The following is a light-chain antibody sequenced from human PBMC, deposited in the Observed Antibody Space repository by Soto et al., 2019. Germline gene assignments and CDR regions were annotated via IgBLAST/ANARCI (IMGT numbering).Light chain of an antibody. CDR3: QHYNNWPPIT. J-gene: IGKJ5*01. Sequence: EIVMTQSPATLSVSPGERGTLSCRASQSVSSNLAWYQQKPGQAPRLLIYGASTRATGIPARFSGSGSGTEFTLTISSLQSEDFAVYYCQHYNNWPPITFGQGTRLEIK. CDR2: GAS. V-gene: IGKV3-15*01. CDR1: QSVSSN.